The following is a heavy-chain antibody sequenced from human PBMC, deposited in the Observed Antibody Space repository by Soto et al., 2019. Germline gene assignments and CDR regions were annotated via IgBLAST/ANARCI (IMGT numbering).Heavy chain of an antibody. CDR3: AKGRYCSGGSCYSDFDY. CDR1: GFTFSSYA. D-gene: IGHD2-15*01. J-gene: IGHJ4*02. V-gene: IGHV3-23*01. Sequence: EVQLLESGGGLVQPGGSLRLSCAASGFTFSSYAMSWVRQAPGKGLEWVSAISGSGGSTYYADSVKGRFTISRDNSKNTLYLQMNSLRGEDTAVYYCAKGRYCSGGSCYSDFDYWGQGTLVTVSS. CDR2: ISGSGGST.